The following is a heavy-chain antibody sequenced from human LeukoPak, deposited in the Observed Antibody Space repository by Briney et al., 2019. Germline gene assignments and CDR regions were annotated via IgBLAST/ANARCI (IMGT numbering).Heavy chain of an antibody. CDR3: ARDQAGATGY. V-gene: IGHV4-59*01. Sequence: SETLSLTCTVSGDSISGYYWSWIRQPPGKGLEWIGYIYYSGSTNYNPSLKSRVTISVDTSKNQFSLKLSSVTAADTAVYYCARDQAGATGYWGRGAVVTVSS. CDR1: GDSISGYY. D-gene: IGHD1-26*01. CDR2: IYYSGST. J-gene: IGHJ4*02.